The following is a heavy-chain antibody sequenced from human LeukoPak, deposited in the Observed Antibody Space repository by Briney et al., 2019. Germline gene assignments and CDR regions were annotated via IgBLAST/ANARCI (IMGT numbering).Heavy chain of an antibody. CDR3: ARVRWLVGPLDY. CDR2: INHSGST. D-gene: IGHD6-19*01. Sequence: SETLSLTCAVYGGSFSGYYWSWIRQPPGKGLEWIGEINHSGSTNYNPSLKSRVTISVDTSKNQFSLKLGSVTAADTAVYYCARVRWLVGPLDYWGQGTLVTVSS. V-gene: IGHV4-34*01. J-gene: IGHJ4*02. CDR1: GGSFSGYY.